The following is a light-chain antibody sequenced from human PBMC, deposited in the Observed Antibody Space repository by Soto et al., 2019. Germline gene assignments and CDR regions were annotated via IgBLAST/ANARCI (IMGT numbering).Light chain of an antibody. Sequence: DIQMTQSASSLSASVGDRVTITCRASQSITSYLNWYQQKPGKAPKLLIYATSSLQSGVPSRFSGSGSGTDFTLTISTLQPEAFATYYCQQSYSNPRVTFGQGTKVEIK. V-gene: IGKV1-39*01. CDR3: QQSYSNPRVT. J-gene: IGKJ1*01. CDR2: ATS. CDR1: QSITSY.